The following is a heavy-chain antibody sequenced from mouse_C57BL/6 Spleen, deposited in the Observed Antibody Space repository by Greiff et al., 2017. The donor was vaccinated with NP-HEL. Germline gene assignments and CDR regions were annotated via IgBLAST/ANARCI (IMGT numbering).Heavy chain of an antibody. D-gene: IGHD2-12*01. CDR3: ARSTPTTYAMDY. Sequence: QVQLQQSGAELVRPGSSVKLSCKASGYTFTSYWMDWVKQRPGQGLEWIGNIYPSDSETHYNQKFKDKATLTVDKSSSTAYMQLSSLTSEDSAVYYCARSTPTTYAMDYWGQGTSVTASS. V-gene: IGHV1-61*01. CDR2: IYPSDSET. J-gene: IGHJ4*01. CDR1: GYTFTSYW.